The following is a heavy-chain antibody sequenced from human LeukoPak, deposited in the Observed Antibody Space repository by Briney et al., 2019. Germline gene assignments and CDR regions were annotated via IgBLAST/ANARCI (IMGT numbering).Heavy chain of an antibody. CDR3: ATYGYCSSTSCYTDAFDI. CDR2: ISSSGSTI. D-gene: IGHD2-2*02. V-gene: IGHV3-11*01. CDR1: GFTFSDYY. Sequence: GGSLRLSCAASGFTFSDYYMSWIRQAPGKGLEWVSYISSSGSTIYYADSVKGRFTISRDNSKNTLYLQMNSLRAEDTAVYYCATYGYCSSTSCYTDAFDIWGQGTMVTVSS. J-gene: IGHJ3*02.